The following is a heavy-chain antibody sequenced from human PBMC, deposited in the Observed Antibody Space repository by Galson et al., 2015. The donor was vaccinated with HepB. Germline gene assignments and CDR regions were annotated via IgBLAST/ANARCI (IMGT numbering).Heavy chain of an antibody. Sequence: SVTVSCKASGYTFTGYSMHWVRQAPGQGLEWIGCINPNSGGTNYAQKFQGSVTMTRDTSINTAYMELSRLTSDDTAIYYCASVYSSGWHYPGESYWYFDVWGRGTLTTVS. J-gene: IGHJ2*01. CDR1: GYTFTGYS. CDR3: ASVYSSGWHYPGESYWYFDV. V-gene: IGHV1-2*02. D-gene: IGHD6-19*01. CDR2: INPNSGGT.